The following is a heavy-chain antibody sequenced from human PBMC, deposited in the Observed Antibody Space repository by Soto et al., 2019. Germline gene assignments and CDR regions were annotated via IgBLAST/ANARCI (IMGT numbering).Heavy chain of an antibody. CDR3: AKRGVDTFGLSY. CDR2: INTDGSST. Sequence: EVQLVESGGGLVQPGGSLRLSCAVSGFTFSSFWMHWVRQAPGEGLVWVSRINTDGSSTSYADSVKGRFTISRDNAKNTLYLQMYSLRVEDTAMYYCAKRGVDTFGLSYWGQGTLVTVSS. J-gene: IGHJ4*02. V-gene: IGHV3-74*01. CDR1: GFTFSSFW. D-gene: IGHD3-10*01.